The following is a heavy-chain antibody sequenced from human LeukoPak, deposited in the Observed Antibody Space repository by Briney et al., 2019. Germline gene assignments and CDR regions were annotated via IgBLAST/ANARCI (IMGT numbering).Heavy chain of an antibody. CDR3: ARVAYYYDSSGYYREAFDY. V-gene: IGHV4-4*07. J-gene: IGHJ4*02. CDR2: IYTSGST. Sequence: SETLSLTCTVSGGSISSYYWSWIRQPAGKGLEWIGRIYTSGSTNYNPSLKSRVTMSVDTSKNQFSLKLSSVTAADTAVYYCARVAYYYDSSGYYREAFDYWGQGTLVTVSS. CDR1: GGSISSYY. D-gene: IGHD3-22*01.